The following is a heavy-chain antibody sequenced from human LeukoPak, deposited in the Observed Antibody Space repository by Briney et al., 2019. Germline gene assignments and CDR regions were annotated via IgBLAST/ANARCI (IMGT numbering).Heavy chain of an antibody. CDR2: INWNGGST. D-gene: IGHD5-18*01. CDR1: GFTFDDYG. V-gene: IGHV3-20*04. CDR3: ATGSGLWSPDY. J-gene: IGHJ4*02. Sequence: PGGSLRLSCAASGFTFDDYGMSWVRQAPGKGLEWVSGINWNGGSTGYADSVKGRFTISRDNAKNRLYVQMNSLRAEDTAVYYCATGSGLWSPDYWGQGTLVTVSS.